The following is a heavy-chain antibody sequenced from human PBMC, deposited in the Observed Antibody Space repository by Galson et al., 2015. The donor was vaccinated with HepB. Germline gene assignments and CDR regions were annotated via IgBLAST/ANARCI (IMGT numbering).Heavy chain of an antibody. V-gene: IGHV3-66*01. D-gene: IGHD2-15*01. CDR2: IYRGGST. Sequence: SLRLSCAASGFTVSSNYMSWVRQAPGKGLEWVSAIYRGGSTYYADSVKGRFTISRDNSKNTLFLQMNSLRAEDTAVYYCARFDIVVGEGWFYGMDVWGQGTTVTVSS. J-gene: IGHJ6*02. CDR3: ARFDIVVGEGWFYGMDV. CDR1: GFTVSSNY.